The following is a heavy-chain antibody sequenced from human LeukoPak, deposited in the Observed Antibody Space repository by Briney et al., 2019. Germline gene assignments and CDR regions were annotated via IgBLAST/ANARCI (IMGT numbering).Heavy chain of an antibody. V-gene: IGHV4-59*12. Sequence: SETLSLTCTVSGGSISSYYWSWIRQPPGKGLEWIGYIYYSGTTNYNPSLKSRVTISVDTSKNQFSLKLSSVTAADTAVYYCALRKGVVTYFDYWGQGTLVTVSS. D-gene: IGHD3-22*01. CDR3: ALRKGVVTYFDY. CDR2: IYYSGTT. J-gene: IGHJ4*02. CDR1: GGSISSYY.